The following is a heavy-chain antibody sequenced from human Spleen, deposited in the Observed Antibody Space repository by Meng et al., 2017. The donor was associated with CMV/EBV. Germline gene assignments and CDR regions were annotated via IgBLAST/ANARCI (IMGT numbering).Heavy chain of an antibody. V-gene: IGHV3-7*01. CDR1: GFTFSSHW. D-gene: IGHD1-7*01. CDR2: IKQDGSEK. J-gene: IGHJ6*02. Sequence: GESMKISCAASGFTFSSHWMSWVRQAPGKGLEWVANIKQDGSEKYYVDSVKVRFIISRDNAKTSLYLQMNSLRAEDTAVYYCASKLQNTYYYYGMDVWGQGTTVTVSS. CDR3: ASKLQNTYYYYGMDV.